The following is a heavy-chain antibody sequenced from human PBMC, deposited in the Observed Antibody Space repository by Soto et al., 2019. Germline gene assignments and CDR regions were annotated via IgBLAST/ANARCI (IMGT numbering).Heavy chain of an antibody. CDR3: AKAHFGRVYAIFDD. V-gene: IGHV3-23*01. CDR2: ISGSGGST. D-gene: IGHD2-8*01. J-gene: IGHJ5*02. CDR1: GFTFISYA. Sequence: GESLKISCAASGFTFISYAMSWVLQAPGKGLEWVSAISGSGGSTYYADSVKGRFTISRDNSKNTLYLQMNSLRAEDTAVYYCAKAHFGRVYAIFDDWGQGTLVTVSS.